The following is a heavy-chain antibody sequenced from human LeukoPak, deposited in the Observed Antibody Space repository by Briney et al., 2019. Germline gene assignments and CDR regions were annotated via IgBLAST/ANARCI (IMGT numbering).Heavy chain of an antibody. CDR3: ARXPTVPERLNWFDP. CDR1: GGSINTTY. Sequence: PSETLSLTCSVSGGSINTTYRSWIRQPPGKGLEWIGYIYYSGSTNYNPSLKSRVTISVDTSKNQFSLKLSSVTAADTAVYYCARXPTVPERLNWFDPWGQGTLVTVSS. CDR2: IYYSGST. J-gene: IGHJ5*02. V-gene: IGHV4-59*01. D-gene: IGHD4-11*01.